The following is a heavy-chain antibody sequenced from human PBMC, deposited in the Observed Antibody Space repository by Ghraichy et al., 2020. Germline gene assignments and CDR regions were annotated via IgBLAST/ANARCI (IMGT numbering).Heavy chain of an antibody. CDR1: GFTFGDYA. Sequence: GGSLRLSCTASGFTFGDYAMSWFRQAPGKGLEWVGFIRSKAYGGTTEYAASVKGRFTISRDDSKSIAYLQMNSLKTEDTAVYYCTRDSYCGGDCYSRGYYYYYGMDVWGQGTTVTVSS. J-gene: IGHJ6*02. V-gene: IGHV3-49*03. CDR3: TRDSYCGGDCYSRGYYYYYGMDV. D-gene: IGHD2-21*01. CDR2: IRSKAYGGTT.